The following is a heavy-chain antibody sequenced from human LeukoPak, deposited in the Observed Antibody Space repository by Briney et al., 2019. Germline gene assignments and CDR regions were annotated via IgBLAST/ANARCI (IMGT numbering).Heavy chain of an antibody. Sequence: ESLKISCKASGYTFTNYWIGWVRQMPGKGLEWMAMIYPDDSDTKYSPSFQGQVTISVDESINTAYLQWSSLKASDTAIYYCARHEVGGDSSSGYEYYYYMDVWGKGTAVTVSS. CDR2: IYPDDSDT. J-gene: IGHJ6*03. CDR3: ARHEVGGDSSSGYEYYYYMDV. V-gene: IGHV5-51*01. D-gene: IGHD3-3*01. CDR1: GYTFTNYW.